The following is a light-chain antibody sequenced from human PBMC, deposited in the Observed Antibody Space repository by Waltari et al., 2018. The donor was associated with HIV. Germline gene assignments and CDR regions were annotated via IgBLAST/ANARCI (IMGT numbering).Light chain of an antibody. J-gene: IGLJ2*01. Sequence: NVIPTQPHSASASPGTTINTSSTRSGRNISSYYVQRYQQHPDSAPTTVIYEDTKRPSGVPDRVSCSSDSSSNSASLTISGLQTDDEADYYCQSYYRNIVVFGGGTKLTVL. CDR3: QSYYRNIVV. CDR1: GRNISSYY. V-gene: IGLV6-57*03. CDR2: EDT.